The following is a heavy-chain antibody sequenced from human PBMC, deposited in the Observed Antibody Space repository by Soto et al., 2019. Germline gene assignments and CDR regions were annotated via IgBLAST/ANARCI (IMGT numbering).Heavy chain of an antibody. CDR2: MNANNGNT. V-gene: IGHV1-8*02. D-gene: IGHD6-13*01. Sequence: GASVKVSCKASGYTFTSYGISWVRQATGQGLEWMGWMNANNGNTGYAQKFQGRVTMTRNTSISTAYMELSSLRSEDTAVYYCARGAAGTVDYWGQGTLVTVSS. CDR3: ARGAAGTVDY. CDR1: GYTFTSYG. J-gene: IGHJ4*02.